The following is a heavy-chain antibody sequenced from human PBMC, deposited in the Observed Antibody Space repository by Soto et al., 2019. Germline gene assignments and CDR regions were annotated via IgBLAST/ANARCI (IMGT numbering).Heavy chain of an antibody. Sequence: QVQLVQSGAEVKKPGASVKVSCKASGYTFTSYGISWVRQAPGQGLEWMGWISAYNGNTNYAQKLQGRVTMTTDTSKXTAYMELRSLRSDDTAVYYCARDSPIVLVPATHDYWGQGTLVTVSS. J-gene: IGHJ4*02. D-gene: IGHD2-2*01. CDR3: ARDSPIVLVPATHDY. V-gene: IGHV1-18*01. CDR1: GYTFTSYG. CDR2: ISAYNGNT.